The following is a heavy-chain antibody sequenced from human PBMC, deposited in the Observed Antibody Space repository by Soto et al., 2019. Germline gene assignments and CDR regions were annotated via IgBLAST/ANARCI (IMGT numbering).Heavy chain of an antibody. D-gene: IGHD6-25*01. CDR2: IYYSGST. CDR1: RGYISNSSYH. V-gene: IGHV4-39*01. CDR3: ARRSGYTSRFYYYYSGMDV. J-gene: IGHJ6*02. Sequence: SEMQCVTYSVARGYISNSSYHWGWNRQPPGKGLEWIGSIYYSGSTYYNPSLKSRVTISVDTSKNQFSLKLSSVTAADTAVYYCARRSGYTSRFYYYYSGMDVWGQRTTVPVSS.